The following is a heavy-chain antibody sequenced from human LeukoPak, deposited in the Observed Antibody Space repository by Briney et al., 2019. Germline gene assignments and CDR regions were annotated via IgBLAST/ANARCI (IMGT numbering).Heavy chain of an antibody. CDR3: ATANYHDSSGSGHYYGMDV. J-gene: IGHJ6*02. CDR1: GYTLTELS. Sequence: VASVKVSCKVSGYTLTELSMHWVRQAPGKGLEWMGGFDPEDGETIYAQKFQGRVTMTEDTSTDTAYMELSSLRSEDTAVYYCATANYHDSSGSGHYYGMDVWGQGTTVTVSS. D-gene: IGHD3-22*01. CDR2: FDPEDGET. V-gene: IGHV1-24*01.